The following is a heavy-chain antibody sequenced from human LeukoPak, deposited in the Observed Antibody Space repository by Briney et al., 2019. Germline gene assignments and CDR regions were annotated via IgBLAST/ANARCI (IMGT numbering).Heavy chain of an antibody. CDR1: GFTFSSYG. CDR2: ISYDGSNK. Sequence: GRSLRLSCAASGFTFSSYGMHWVRQAPGKGLEWVAVISYDGSNKYYADSVKGRFTISRDNSKNTLYLQMNSLRAEDTAVYYCAKDHLRYFDWLPYYFDYWGQGTLVTVSS. CDR3: AKDHLRYFDWLPYYFDY. D-gene: IGHD3-9*01. J-gene: IGHJ4*02. V-gene: IGHV3-30*18.